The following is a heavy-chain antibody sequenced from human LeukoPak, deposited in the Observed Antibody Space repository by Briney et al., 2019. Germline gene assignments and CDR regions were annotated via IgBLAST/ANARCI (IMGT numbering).Heavy chain of an antibody. D-gene: IGHD6-13*01. CDR2: IKEDGSEE. CDR3: AKVDRGDYSSSPVPYYNYYMNV. CDR1: GFTFRSYW. J-gene: IGHJ6*03. V-gene: IGHV3-7*01. Sequence: PGGSLRLSCAVSGFTFRSYWMTWVRQAPGKGLEWVANIKEDGSEENYVDSVKGRFTISRDNAKNSVYLQMNSLRAEDTAVYYCAKVDRGDYSSSPVPYYNYYMNVWGKGTTVTVSS.